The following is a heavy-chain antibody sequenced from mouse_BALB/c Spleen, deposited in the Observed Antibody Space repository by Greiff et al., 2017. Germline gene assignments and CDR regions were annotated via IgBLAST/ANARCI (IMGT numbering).Heavy chain of an antibody. J-gene: IGHJ4*01. Sequence: EVQGVESGPGLVKPSQSLSLTCTVTGYSITSDYAWNWIRQFPGNKLEWMGYISYSGSTSYNPSLKSRISITRDTSKNQFFLQLNSVTTEDTATYYCARLIITTVVATDYYAMDYWGQGTSVTVSS. V-gene: IGHV3-2*02. CDR3: ARLIITTVVATDYYAMDY. CDR1: GYSITSDYA. CDR2: ISYSGST. D-gene: IGHD1-1*01.